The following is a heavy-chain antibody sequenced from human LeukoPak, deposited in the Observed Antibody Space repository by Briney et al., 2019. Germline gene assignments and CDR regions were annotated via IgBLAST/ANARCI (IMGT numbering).Heavy chain of an antibody. D-gene: IGHD3-10*01. V-gene: IGHV1-2*04. Sequence: ASVKVSCKASGYTCTGYYMHWVRHGPGQGLGRKGWINPNSGGTNYAQKFQGWVTMTRDTSTSTAYMELSRLRSDDTAVYYCARARRRAAIVRGVPTTDWFDPWDQGTLVTVSS. CDR3: ARARRRAAIVRGVPTTDWFDP. CDR2: INPNSGGT. J-gene: IGHJ5*02. CDR1: GYTCTGYY.